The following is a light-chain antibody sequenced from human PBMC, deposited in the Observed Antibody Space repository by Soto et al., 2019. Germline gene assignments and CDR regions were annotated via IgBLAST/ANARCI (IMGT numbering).Light chain of an antibody. CDR2: KAS. V-gene: IGKV1-5*03. Sequence: DIQMTQSPSTLSASVGDRVTITCRASQSISSWLAWYQQKPGKXPXLLIYKASSLDSGVPSRFSGSXSGTESTIKISSLQPDDFATYYCQQYNSYSTFGQGTRLEIK. CDR3: QQYNSYST. J-gene: IGKJ5*01. CDR1: QSISSW.